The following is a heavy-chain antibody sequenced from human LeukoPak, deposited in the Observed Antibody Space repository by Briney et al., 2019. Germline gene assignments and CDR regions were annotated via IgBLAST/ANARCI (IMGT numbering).Heavy chain of an antibody. CDR1: GGSISSSNYY. J-gene: IGHJ4*02. D-gene: IGHD1-20*01. CDR2: LYYSGST. CDR3: ARGIQYNWNDGADFDY. Sequence: SETLSLTCTVSGGSISSSNYYWGWIRQPPGNGLEWIGSLYYSGSTYYNPSLKSRLTISVDTSKNQFSLKLSSVTAADTAVYYCARGIQYNWNDGADFDYWGQGTLVTVSS. V-gene: IGHV4-39*07.